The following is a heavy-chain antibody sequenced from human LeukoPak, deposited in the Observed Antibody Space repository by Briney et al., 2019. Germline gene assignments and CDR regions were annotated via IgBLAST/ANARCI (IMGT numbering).Heavy chain of an antibody. Sequence: GASVTVSCKASGYTFTSYYMHWVRQAPGQGLEWMGIINPSGGSTSYAQKFQGRVTMTRDMSTSTVYMELSSLRSEDTAVYYCARAGKDIVVVPAATSNYYYYYYMDVWGKGTTVTVSS. CDR3: ARAGKDIVVVPAATSNYYYYYYMDV. D-gene: IGHD2-2*01. CDR1: GYTFTSYY. J-gene: IGHJ6*03. CDR2: INPSGGST. V-gene: IGHV1-46*01.